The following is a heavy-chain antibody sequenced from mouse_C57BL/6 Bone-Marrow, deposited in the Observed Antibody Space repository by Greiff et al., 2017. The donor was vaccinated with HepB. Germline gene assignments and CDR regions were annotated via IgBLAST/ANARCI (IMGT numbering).Heavy chain of an antibody. CDR1: GFTFSDYY. D-gene: IGHD1-1*01. CDR3: ARDLLRWYFDV. V-gene: IGHV5-16*01. Sequence: EVHLVESEGGLVQPGSSMKLSCTASGFTFSDYYMAWVRQVPEKGLEWVANINYDGSSTYYLDSLKSRFIISRDNAKNILYLQMSSLKSEDTATYYCARDLLRWYFDVWGTGTTVTVSS. J-gene: IGHJ1*03. CDR2: INYDGSST.